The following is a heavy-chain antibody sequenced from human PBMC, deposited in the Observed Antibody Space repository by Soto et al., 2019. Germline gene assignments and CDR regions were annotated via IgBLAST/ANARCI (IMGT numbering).Heavy chain of an antibody. Sequence: EVQFLESGGGLVQPGGSLRLSCATSGLDFSGFSMNWVRQAPGKGLEWVSAIGISSTITYYADSVKGRFTISRDNSKSTLYLQMDSLKVEDTAFYYCASIPIFMVLTPRDYWGQGTLVTVSA. V-gene: IGHV3-23*05. CDR1: GLDFSGFS. CDR3: ASIPIFMVLTPRDY. D-gene: IGHD2-21*02. J-gene: IGHJ4*02. CDR2: IGISSTIT.